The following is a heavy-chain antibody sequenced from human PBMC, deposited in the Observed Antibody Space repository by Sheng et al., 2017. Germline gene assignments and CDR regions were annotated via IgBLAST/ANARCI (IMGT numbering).Heavy chain of an antibody. CDR2: IIPILGIA. J-gene: IGHJ3*02. Sequence: QVQLVQSGAEVKKPGSSVKVSCKASGGTFSSYAISWVRQAPGQGLEWMGGIIPILGIANYAQKFQGRVTITADKSTSTAYMELSSLRSEDTAVYYCAREGCGGDCPNAFDIWGQGTMVTVSS. D-gene: IGHD2-21*01. V-gene: IGHV1-69*04. CDR3: AREGCGGDCPNAFDI. CDR1: GGTFSSYA.